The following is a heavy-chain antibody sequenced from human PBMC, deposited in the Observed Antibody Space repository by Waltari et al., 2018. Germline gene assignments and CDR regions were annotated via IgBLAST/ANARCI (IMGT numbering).Heavy chain of an antibody. CDR3: AGYCASTSCYEYAFDL. D-gene: IGHD2-2*01. Sequence: QVQLQESGPGLVKSSETLSLTCAVSGASISSYYWAWIRQPPGKGLEYIGYIYYIGNTHYNPSLKSRLTISWDPSKNEVSLNLRSVTAADTAVYYCAGYCASTSCYEYAFDLWGQGTAVNVSS. CDR2: IYYIGNT. V-gene: IGHV4-59*01. CDR1: GASISSYY. J-gene: IGHJ3*01.